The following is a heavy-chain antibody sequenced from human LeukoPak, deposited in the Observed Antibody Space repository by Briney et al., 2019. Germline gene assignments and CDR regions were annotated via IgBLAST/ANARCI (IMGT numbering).Heavy chain of an antibody. J-gene: IGHJ4*02. Sequence: PGGSLRLSCAASGFTFSSYAMHWVRQAPGKGLEWVAVISYDGSNKYYADSVKGRFTISRDNSKNTLYLQMNSLRAEDTAVYYCARGRYSSGWYVPVGATTADYWGQGTLVTVSS. CDR2: ISYDGSNK. CDR3: ARGRYSSGWYVPVGATTADY. D-gene: IGHD6-19*01. V-gene: IGHV3-30-3*01. CDR1: GFTFSSYA.